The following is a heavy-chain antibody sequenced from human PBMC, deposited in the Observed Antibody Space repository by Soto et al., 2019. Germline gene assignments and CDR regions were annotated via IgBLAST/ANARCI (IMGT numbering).Heavy chain of an antibody. CDR1: GFTFSSYA. D-gene: IGHD4-17*01. CDR3: ARDPPRTTAGY. V-gene: IGHV3-23*01. J-gene: IGHJ4*01. CDR2: ITGTGSVT. Sequence: PGGSLRLSCAASGFTFSSYAMSWVRQAPGKGLEWVSAITGTGSVTQYADSVRGRFTISRDNSKNTLYLQMNRLRAADTAVYFCARDPPRTTAGYWGHGTLVTVSS.